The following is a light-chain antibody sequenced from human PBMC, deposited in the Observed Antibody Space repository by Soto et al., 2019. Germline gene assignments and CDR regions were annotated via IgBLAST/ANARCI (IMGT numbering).Light chain of an antibody. Sequence: EIVMTQSPATLSVSPLDIATLSCMASQSVDNDLAWYQQKPGQPPRLLIYGASTRATGIPARFSGSQSGTEFTLTISSLLSEDFAVYFCQQYNNWPLTFGGGTKVDI. CDR2: GAS. CDR1: QSVDND. J-gene: IGKJ4*01. V-gene: IGKV3D-15*01. CDR3: QQYNNWPLT.